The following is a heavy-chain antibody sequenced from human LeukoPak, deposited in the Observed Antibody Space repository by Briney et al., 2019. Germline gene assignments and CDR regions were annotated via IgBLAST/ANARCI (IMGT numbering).Heavy chain of an antibody. V-gene: IGHV1-8*01. J-gene: IGHJ6*03. D-gene: IGHD4-17*01. CDR1: GYTFTSYD. CDR2: MNPNSGNT. Sequence: ASVKDSCKASGYTFTSYDINWVRQATGQGLEWMGWMNPNSGNTGYAQKFQGRVTITTDESTSTAYMELSSLRSEDTAVYYCARVYGDYDGYYYYYYYMDVWGKGTTVTVSS. CDR3: ARVYGDYDGYYYYYYYMDV.